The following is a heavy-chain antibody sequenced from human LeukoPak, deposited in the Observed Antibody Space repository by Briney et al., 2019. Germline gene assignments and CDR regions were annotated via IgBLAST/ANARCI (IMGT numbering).Heavy chain of an antibody. CDR3: ARDRCAGVPAAMAGEGLDY. Sequence: SETLSLTCAVSGYSISSGYYWGWIRQPPGKGLEWIGSIYHSGSTYYNPSLKSRVTISVDTSKNQFSLKLSSVPAADTAVYYCARDRCAGVPAAMAGEGLDYWSQGTLVTVSS. CDR1: GYSISSGYY. V-gene: IGHV4-38-2*02. J-gene: IGHJ4*02. D-gene: IGHD2-2*01. CDR2: IYHSGST.